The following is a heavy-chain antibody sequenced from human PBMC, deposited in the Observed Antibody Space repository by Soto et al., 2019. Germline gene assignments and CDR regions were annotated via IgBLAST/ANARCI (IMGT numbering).Heavy chain of an antibody. Sequence: QVQLVQSGAEVKKPGASVKVSCKASGYTFTAYAISWVRQAPGQGLEWVGWISGYNGNTNYAQNLQGRVTMTTDTSTSTAYMEVRSLRSDDTAVYFCARDLLVRPSAPVYWGQGTLVTVSS. CDR1: GYTFTAYA. V-gene: IGHV1-18*01. CDR2: ISGYNGNT. D-gene: IGHD1-26*01. J-gene: IGHJ4*02. CDR3: ARDLLVRPSAPVY.